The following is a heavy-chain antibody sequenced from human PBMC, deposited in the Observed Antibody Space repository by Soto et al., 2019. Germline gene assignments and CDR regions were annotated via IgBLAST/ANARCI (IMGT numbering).Heavy chain of an antibody. D-gene: IGHD6-6*01. V-gene: IGHV4-38-2*01. CDR1: GYSISSGYY. Sequence: SQTLSLTCAVSGYSISSGYYWGWIRQPPGKGLERIGSIYHSGSTYYNTSLKSRVTISVDTSKNQCSLKLITLTAADTAVYYCARGRTYSCSSPWGYGGQGSLVTVYS. J-gene: IGHJ4*02. CDR2: IYHSGST. CDR3: ARGRTYSCSSPWGY.